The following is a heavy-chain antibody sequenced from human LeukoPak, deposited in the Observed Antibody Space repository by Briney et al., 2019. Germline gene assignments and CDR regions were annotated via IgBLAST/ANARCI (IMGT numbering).Heavy chain of an antibody. V-gene: IGHV3-74*01. CDR2: INSDGSST. CDR3: ARDEAIYALDI. J-gene: IGHJ3*02. D-gene: IGHD5-24*01. Sequence: GGSLRLSCAASGFTFSSYWMHWVRQAPGKGLVWVSRINSDGSSTSYADSVKGRFTISRDNAKNSLYLQMNSLRAEDTAVYYCARDEAIYALDIWGQGTMVTVSS. CDR1: GFTFSSYW.